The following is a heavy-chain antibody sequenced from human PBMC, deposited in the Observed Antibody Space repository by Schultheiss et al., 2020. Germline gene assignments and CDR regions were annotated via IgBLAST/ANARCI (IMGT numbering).Heavy chain of an antibody. J-gene: IGHJ6*03. Sequence: GESLKISCKGSGYSFTSYWIGWVRQMSGKGLEWMGIIYPGDSDTRYSPSFQGQVTISADKSISTAYLQWSSLKASDTAMYYCARGVVVPAARYYYYMDVWGKGTTVTVSS. CDR1: GYSFTSYW. CDR3: ARGVVVPAARYYYYMDV. CDR2: IYPGDSDT. D-gene: IGHD2-2*01. V-gene: IGHV5-51*01.